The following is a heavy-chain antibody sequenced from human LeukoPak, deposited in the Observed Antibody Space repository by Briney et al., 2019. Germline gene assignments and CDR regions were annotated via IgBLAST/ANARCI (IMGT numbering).Heavy chain of an antibody. CDR2: GST. D-gene: IGHD3-10*01. Sequence: SETLSLTCTVSGGSISSSYYWGWVRQPPGKGLEWIGSGSTYYNPSLESRVTISVDTSRNQFSLKLSSVTAADTAVYYCARTGGYMVWGVQNWFDPWGQGTLVTVSS. V-gene: IGHV4-39*01. CDR3: ARTGGYMVWGVQNWFDP. CDR1: GGSISSSYY. J-gene: IGHJ5*02.